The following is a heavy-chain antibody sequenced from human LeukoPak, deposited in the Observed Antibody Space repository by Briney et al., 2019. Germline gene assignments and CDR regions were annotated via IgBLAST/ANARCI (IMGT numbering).Heavy chain of an antibody. CDR3: ARGGLRYFDWFGAFDI. CDR1: GGSISSSSYY. J-gene: IGHJ3*02. Sequence: PSETLSLTCTVSGGSISSSSYYWGWIRQPPGKGLEWIGSIYYSGSTYYNPSLKSRVTISVDTSKNQFSLKLSSVTAADTAVYYCARGGLRYFDWFGAFDIWGQGTMVTVSS. V-gene: IGHV4-39*07. CDR2: IYYSGST. D-gene: IGHD3-9*01.